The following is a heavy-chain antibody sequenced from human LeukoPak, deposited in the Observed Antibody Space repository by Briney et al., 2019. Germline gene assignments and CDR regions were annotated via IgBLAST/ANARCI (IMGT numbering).Heavy chain of an antibody. D-gene: IGHD5-12*01. V-gene: IGHV3-23*01. CDR3: AKYQSSWGYDLPALGY. Sequence: GGSLRLSCAASGFTFSSYAMSWVRQAPGKGLEWVSAISGSGGSTYYADSVKGRFTISGDNSKNTLYLQMNSLRAEDTAVYYCAKYQSSWGYDLPALGYWGQGTLVTVSS. CDR1: GFTFSSYA. CDR2: ISGSGGST. J-gene: IGHJ4*02.